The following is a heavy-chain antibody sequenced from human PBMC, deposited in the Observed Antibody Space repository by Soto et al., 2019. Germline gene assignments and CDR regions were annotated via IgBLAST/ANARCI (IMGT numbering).Heavy chain of an antibody. CDR2: IYATGTT. J-gene: IGHJ5*02. CDR3: VRDGTKTLRDWFDP. CDR1: GASISGFY. Sequence: ETLSLTCTASGASISGFYWSWIRKSAGKGLEWIGRIYATGTTDYNPSLKSRVMMSVDTSKKQSSLKLRSVTAADTAVYYCVRDGTKTLRDWFDPWGQGISVTVSS. D-gene: IGHD1-1*01. V-gene: IGHV4-4*07.